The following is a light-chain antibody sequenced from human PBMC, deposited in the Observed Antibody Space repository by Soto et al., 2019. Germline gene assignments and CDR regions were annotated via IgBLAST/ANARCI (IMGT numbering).Light chain of an antibody. J-gene: IGKJ4*01. CDR1: QSLGTY. Sequence: EIVLTQSPATLSLSPGERATLSCRASQSLGTYVACYQQKPGQAPRLLIYDASKRATGIPDRFSGSGSGTDFTLTISSLEPEDFAVCYCLQRNSWPRVFGGGTKVEIK. CDR2: DAS. CDR3: LQRNSWPRV. V-gene: IGKV3-11*01.